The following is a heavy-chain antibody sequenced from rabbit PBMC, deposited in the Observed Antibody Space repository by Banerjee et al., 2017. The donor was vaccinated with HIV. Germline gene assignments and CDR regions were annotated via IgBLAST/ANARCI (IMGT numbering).Heavy chain of an antibody. J-gene: IGHJ4*01. D-gene: IGHD6-1*01. CDR3: ARDRGVTGYAYATYYFNL. V-gene: IGHV1S40*01. Sequence: QSLEESGGDLVKPGASLTLTCTASGFDFSSSYHMCWVRQAPGKGLEWIACIDAGSSGVTYYANWAKGRFTISKTSSTTVTLQMTSLTAADTATYFCARDRGVTGYAYATYYFNLWGQGTLVTVS. CDR1: GFDFSSSYH. CDR2: IDAGSSGVT.